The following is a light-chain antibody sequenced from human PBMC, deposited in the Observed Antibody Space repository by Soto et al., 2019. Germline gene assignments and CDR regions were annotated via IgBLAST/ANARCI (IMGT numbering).Light chain of an antibody. J-gene: IGKJ1*01. Sequence: EIVLTQSPDTLSLSPGERATLSCRASQSVTSNYLAWYQQPPGQPPRLLIYGASSSATGVPDRFSGSGSGTDFTLTISRLEPEDFAVYYCQQYGRPPQTFGQGTKVDIK. CDR2: GAS. V-gene: IGKV3-20*01. CDR3: QQYGRPPQT. CDR1: QSVTSNY.